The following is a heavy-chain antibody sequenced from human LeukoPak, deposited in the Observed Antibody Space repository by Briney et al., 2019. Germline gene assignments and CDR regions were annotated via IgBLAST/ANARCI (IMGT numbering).Heavy chain of an antibody. V-gene: IGHV3-48*01. CDR1: GFTFSSYS. D-gene: IGHD3-3*01. CDR3: ARELDTYYDFWSGYYRPAYYYYYMDV. J-gene: IGHJ6*03. CDR2: ISSSSSTI. Sequence: PGGSLRLSCAASGFTFSSYSMNWVRQAPGKGLEWVSYISSSSSTIYYADSVKGRFTISRDNAKNSLYLQMNSLKAEDMAVYYCARELDTYYDFWSGYYRPAYYYYYMDVWGKGTTVTVSS.